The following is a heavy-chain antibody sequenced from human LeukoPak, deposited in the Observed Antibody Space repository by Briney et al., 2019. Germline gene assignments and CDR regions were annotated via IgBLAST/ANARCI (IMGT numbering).Heavy chain of an antibody. CDR2: IMRDGSEE. CDR1: GFIFSSRW. J-gene: IGHJ4*02. V-gene: IGHV3-7*01. CDR3: ASLLGDKTIFDY. D-gene: IGHD1-26*01. Sequence: GGSLRLSCAASGFIFSSRWMSWVLQAPGKGLEWVANIMRDGSEEYYVDSVKGRFAISRDNAKNSLYLQMNSLRAEDTAVYYCASLLGDKTIFDYWGQGTLVTVSS.